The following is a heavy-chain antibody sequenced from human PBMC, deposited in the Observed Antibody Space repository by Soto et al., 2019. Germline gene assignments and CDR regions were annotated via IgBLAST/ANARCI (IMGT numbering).Heavy chain of an antibody. Sequence: PGGSLRLSCAASGFTFSSYAMSWVRQAPGKGLEWVSAISGSGGSTYYADSVKGRFTISRDNSKNTLYLQMNSLRAEDTAVYYCAKDTYYDFWSGNFDYWGQGTLVTVPQ. CDR1: GFTFSSYA. J-gene: IGHJ4*02. CDR3: AKDTYYDFWSGNFDY. D-gene: IGHD3-3*01. V-gene: IGHV3-23*01. CDR2: ISGSGGST.